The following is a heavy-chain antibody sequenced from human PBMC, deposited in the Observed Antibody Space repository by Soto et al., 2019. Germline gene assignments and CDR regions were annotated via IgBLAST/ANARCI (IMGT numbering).Heavy chain of an antibody. CDR1: GGSFSGYY. J-gene: IGHJ6*03. V-gene: IGHV4-34*01. CDR2: INHSGST. CDR3: AGSRGSPYYMYF. Sequence: SETLSLTCADYGGSFSGYYWSWIRQPPGKGLEWIGEINHSGSTNYNPSLKSRVTISVDASKNQFSLKLSSVTAADATVYYCAGSRGSPYYMYFWGQGTTVTVS.